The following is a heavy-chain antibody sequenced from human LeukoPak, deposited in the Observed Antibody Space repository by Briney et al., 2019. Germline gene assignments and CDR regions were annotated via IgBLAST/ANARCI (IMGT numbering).Heavy chain of an antibody. Sequence: SETLSLTCTVSGGSISSGSYYWSWIRQPAGKGLEWIGRIYTSGSTNYNPSLKSRVTISVDTSKNQFSLKLSSVTAADTAVYYCARTNITIFEYWGQGTLVTVSS. J-gene: IGHJ4*02. CDR1: GGSISSGSYY. V-gene: IGHV4-61*02. D-gene: IGHD3-3*01. CDR3: ARTNITIFEY. CDR2: IYTSGST.